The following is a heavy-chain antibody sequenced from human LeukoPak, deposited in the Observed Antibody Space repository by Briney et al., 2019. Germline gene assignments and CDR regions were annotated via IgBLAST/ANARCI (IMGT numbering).Heavy chain of an antibody. Sequence: PGGSLRLSCAASGFTFSSYWMNWVRQAPGKGLEWVANIKQDGSEKNHVDSVRGRFTISRDNAKNSLYLQMNSLRAEDTAVYYCTRNYYDSSGSFFDYWGQGTLVTVSS. J-gene: IGHJ4*02. V-gene: IGHV3-7*01. CDR1: GFTFSSYW. CDR2: IKQDGSEK. D-gene: IGHD3-22*01. CDR3: TRNYYDSSGSFFDY.